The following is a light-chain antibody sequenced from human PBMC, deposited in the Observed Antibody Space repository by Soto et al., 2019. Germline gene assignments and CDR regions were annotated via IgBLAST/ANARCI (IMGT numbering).Light chain of an antibody. CDR2: DNT. CDR3: QSYDTSLSASV. J-gene: IGLJ2*01. CDR1: RSNIGAGYA. V-gene: IGLV1-40*01. Sequence: QAVVTQPPSVSGAPGQRVTISCTGSRSNIGAGYAVHWYQQLPGTAPKLLIYDNTNRPSGVPDRFSASESGTSASLAITGLQSEDEADYYCQSYDTSLSASVFGGGTMVTVL.